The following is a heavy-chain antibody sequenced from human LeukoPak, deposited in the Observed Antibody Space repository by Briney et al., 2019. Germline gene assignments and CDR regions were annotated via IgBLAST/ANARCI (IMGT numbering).Heavy chain of an antibody. J-gene: IGHJ4*02. CDR1: GFTFSNYA. Sequence: GGSLRLSCAASGFTFSNYAMSWVRQAPGKGLEWVSTLSGTGGSTYYADSVKGRFTISRDNSKNTLYLQVSSLRAEDTAVYYCAKGSYYDSSGSFYFDYWGQGTLVTVSS. D-gene: IGHD3-22*01. CDR3: AKGSYYDSSGSFYFDY. V-gene: IGHV3-23*01. CDR2: LSGTGGST.